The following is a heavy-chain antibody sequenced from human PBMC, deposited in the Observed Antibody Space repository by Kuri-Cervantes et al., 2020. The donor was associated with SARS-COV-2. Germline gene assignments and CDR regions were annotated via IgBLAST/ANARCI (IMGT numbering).Heavy chain of an antibody. CDR1: GGSFSGYY. V-gene: IGHV4-34*01. CDR2: INHSGST. CDR3: ARGFEDCSSTSCYPGGFDP. D-gene: IGHD2-2*01. Sequence: SETLSLTCAVYGGSFSGYYWSWIRQPPGKGLEWMGEINHSGSTNYNPSLKSRVTISVDTSKNQFSLKLSSVTAADTAVYYCARGFEDCSSTSCYPGGFDPWGQGTLVTVSS. J-gene: IGHJ5*02.